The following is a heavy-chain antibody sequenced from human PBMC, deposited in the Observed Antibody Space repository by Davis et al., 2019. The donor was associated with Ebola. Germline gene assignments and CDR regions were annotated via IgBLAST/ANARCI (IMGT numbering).Heavy chain of an antibody. D-gene: IGHD6-19*01. CDR3: ARVNSGPFDY. CDR1: GVSISSFY. CDR2: VYYTGST. J-gene: IGHJ4*02. V-gene: IGHV4-59*01. Sequence: PSETLSLTCTMSGVSISSFYWNWIRQPPGKGLEWLGYVYYTGSTYYNPSLKSRVTISVDTSKNQFSLKLTSVTTADTAVYYCARVNSGPFDYWGQGILVTVSS.